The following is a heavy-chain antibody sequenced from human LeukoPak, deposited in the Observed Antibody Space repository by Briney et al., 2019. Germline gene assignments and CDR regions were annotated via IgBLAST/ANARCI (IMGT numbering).Heavy chain of an antibody. D-gene: IGHD6-6*01. CDR3: AKDVEGSSSGGFDY. CDR2: ISWNSGSI. Sequence: GRSPRLSCAASGFTFDDYAMHWVRQAPGEGLEWVSGISWNSGSIGYADSVKGRFTISRDNAKNSLYLQMNSLRAEDTALYYCAKDVEGSSSGGFDYWGQGTLVTVSS. CDR1: GFTFDDYA. V-gene: IGHV3-9*01. J-gene: IGHJ4*02.